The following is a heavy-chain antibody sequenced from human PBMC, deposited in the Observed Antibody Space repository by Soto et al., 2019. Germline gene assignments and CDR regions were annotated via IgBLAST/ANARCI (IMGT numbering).Heavy chain of an antibody. D-gene: IGHD2-21*01. CDR1: GGSIRSVESY. Sequence: PSETLSLTCSVSGGSIRSVESYWSWIRQHPGKGLEWIGYIYYSGSTYYNPSLKSRVTIAVDTSKNQFSLRLSSVTAADTAVYYCAASCVGCGGFNYYGMDVWGQGTTVT. J-gene: IGHJ6*02. CDR2: IYYSGST. V-gene: IGHV4-31*03. CDR3: AASCVGCGGFNYYGMDV.